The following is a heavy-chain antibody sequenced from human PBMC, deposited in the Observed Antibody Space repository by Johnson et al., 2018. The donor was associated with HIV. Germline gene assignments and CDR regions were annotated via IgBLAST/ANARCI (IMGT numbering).Heavy chain of an antibody. D-gene: IGHD3-10*01. CDR3: ARAEIYEGRVGDFAFDI. Sequence: VQLVESGGAVVQPGGSLRLSCAASGFTFDDYAMHWVRQVPGNGLEWVSLIRWDGAITRYVDSVKGRFTISRDNSRNSLYLQMKSLRAEDSALYYCARAEIYEGRVGDFAFDIWGRGTMV. CDR2: IRWDGAIT. J-gene: IGHJ3*02. CDR1: GFTFDDYA. V-gene: IGHV3-43D*03.